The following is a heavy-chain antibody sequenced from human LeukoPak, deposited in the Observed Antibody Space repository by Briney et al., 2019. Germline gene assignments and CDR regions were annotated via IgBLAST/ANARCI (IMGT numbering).Heavy chain of an antibody. D-gene: IGHD2-15*01. CDR3: TTGYRDDP. CDR2: IRSKANSYAT. V-gene: IGHV3-73*01. J-gene: IGHJ5*02. Sequence: GESLRLSCAASGFTFSGSPMHWVRQASGKGLEWLGRIRSKANSYATVYAASVKGRFTISRDDSKTTAYLQMNSLKIEDTAVYYCTTGYRDDPWGQGTLVTASS. CDR1: GFTFSGSP.